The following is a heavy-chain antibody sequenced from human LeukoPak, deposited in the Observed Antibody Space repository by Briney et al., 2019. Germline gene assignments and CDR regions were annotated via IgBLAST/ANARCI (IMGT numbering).Heavy chain of an antibody. V-gene: IGHV3-30*02. CDR3: AKGSSGWSIDY. CDR1: GFTFTSYG. CDR2: MWYDGGNE. D-gene: IGHD6-19*01. J-gene: IGHJ4*02. Sequence: GGSLRLSCAASGFTFTSYGMHWVRQAPGKGLEWVALMWYDGGNEYYTDSVKGRFTISRDNSKNTLYLQMNSLRAEDTAVYYCAKGSSGWSIDYWGQGTLVTVSS.